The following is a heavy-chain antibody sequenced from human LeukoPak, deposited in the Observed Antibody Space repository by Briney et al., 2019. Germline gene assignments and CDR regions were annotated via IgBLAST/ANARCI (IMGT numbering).Heavy chain of an antibody. V-gene: IGHV3-30*18. CDR3: AKDLPYSYGLDY. J-gene: IGHJ4*02. D-gene: IGHD5-18*01. CDR2: ISYDGSNK. Sequence: PGGSLRLSCVASGFTFSSYGMHWVRQAPGKGLEWVAVISYDGSNKYYADSVKGRFTISRDNSKNTLYLQMNSLRAEDTAVYYCAKDLPYSYGLDYWGQGTPVTVSS. CDR1: GFTFSSYG.